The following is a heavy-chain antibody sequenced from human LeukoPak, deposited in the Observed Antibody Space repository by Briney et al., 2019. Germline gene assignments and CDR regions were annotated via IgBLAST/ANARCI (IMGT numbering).Heavy chain of an antibody. D-gene: IGHD2-15*01. V-gene: IGHV3-23*01. Sequence: PGGSLRLSCAASGFTFSSYAMSWVRQAPGKGLEWVSAISGSGGSTHYADSVKGRFTISRDNSKNTLYLQMNSLRAEDTAVYYCAKARGYCSGGSCYSGFHDAFHIWGQGTMVTVSS. J-gene: IGHJ3*02. CDR3: AKARGYCSGGSCYSGFHDAFHI. CDR2: ISGSGGST. CDR1: GFTFSSYA.